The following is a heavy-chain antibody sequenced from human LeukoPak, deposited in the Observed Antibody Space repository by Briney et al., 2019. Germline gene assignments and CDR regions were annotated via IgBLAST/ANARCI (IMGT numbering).Heavy chain of an antibody. D-gene: IGHD5-24*01. CDR2: ISFSGDNS. CDR3: AKDIQLST. Sequence: PGGSLRLSCAASGFNFRDAAMTWVRPAPGKGLEWVALISFSGDNSYYADSVKGRFSVSRDNSENTLSLQMNSLRVEDTARYYCAKDIQLSTWGLGTMVTVSS. V-gene: IGHV3-23*01. J-gene: IGHJ3*01. CDR1: GFNFRDAA.